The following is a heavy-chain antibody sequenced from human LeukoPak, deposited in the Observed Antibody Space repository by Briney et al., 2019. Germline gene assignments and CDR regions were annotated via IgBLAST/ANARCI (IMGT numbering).Heavy chain of an antibody. V-gene: IGHV3-7*01. CDR3: ARVRWELPFDY. D-gene: IGHD1-26*01. Sequence: GGSLRLSCAASGFSFSSYWMSWVRKAPGKGLEWVANIKQDGSEKYYVDSVKGRFTISRDNAKNSLYLQMNSLRAEDTAVYYCARVRWELPFDYWGQGTLVTVSS. J-gene: IGHJ4*02. CDR1: GFSFSSYW. CDR2: IKQDGSEK.